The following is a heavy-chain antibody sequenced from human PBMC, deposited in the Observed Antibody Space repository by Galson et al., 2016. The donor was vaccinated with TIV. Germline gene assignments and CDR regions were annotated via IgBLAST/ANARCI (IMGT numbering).Heavy chain of an antibody. CDR1: GGSVSRGTYY. D-gene: IGHD6-13*01. V-gene: IGHV4-61*01. Sequence: ETLSLTCSVSGGSVSRGTYYWSWLRQSPGKRLEWIGYVYYNGKTNYNPSLKSRVNMSIDRSKNQFSLTLRPVTAADTAVYFCTRDPTYSNSWYWYFDLWGRGTLVAVSS. CDR3: TRDPTYSNSWYWYFDL. CDR2: VYYNGKT. J-gene: IGHJ2*01.